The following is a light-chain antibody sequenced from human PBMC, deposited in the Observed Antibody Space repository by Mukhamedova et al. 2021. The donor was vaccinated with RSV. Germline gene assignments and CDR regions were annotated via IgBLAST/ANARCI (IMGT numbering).Light chain of an antibody. J-gene: IGLJ2*01. V-gene: IGLV7-46*01. Sequence: GDVTSGLYPYWFQQKPGQAPRTLIYDTTNKHYWTPARFSGSLLGGKAALTLSGAQPEDEAVYYCLLCYGSAGGVFGGGTRLTVL. CDR3: LLCYGSAGGV. CDR1: GDVTSGLY. CDR2: DTT.